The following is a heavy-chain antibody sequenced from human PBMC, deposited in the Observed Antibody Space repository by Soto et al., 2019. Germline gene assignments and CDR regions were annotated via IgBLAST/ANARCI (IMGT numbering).Heavy chain of an antibody. J-gene: IGHJ4*02. V-gene: IGHV4-34*01. Sequence: SETLSLTCAVYGGTFSGYYWPWIRQPPGTGLEWIGEINHSGSTNYNPSLKSRVTISVDTSKNQFSLKLTSVTAADTAVYYCARDKITGLFDYWGQGTLVTVS. CDR2: INHSGST. D-gene: IGHD2-8*02. CDR3: ARDKITGLFDY. CDR1: GGTFSGYY.